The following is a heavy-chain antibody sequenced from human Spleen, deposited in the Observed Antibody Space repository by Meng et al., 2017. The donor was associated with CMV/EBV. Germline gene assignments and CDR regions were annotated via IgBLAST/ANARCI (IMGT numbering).Heavy chain of an antibody. Sequence: ASVKVSCKASGYTFTGYYMHWVRQAPGQGLEWMGWINPNSGGTNYAQKFQGRVTMTRDTSISTAYMELSSLRSEDTAVYYCARDRPSYDFWSGYDYYYYGMDVWGQGTTVTVSS. J-gene: IGHJ6*02. CDR1: GYTFTGYY. D-gene: IGHD3-3*01. CDR2: INPNSGGT. CDR3: ARDRPSYDFWSGYDYYYYGMDV. V-gene: IGHV1-2*02.